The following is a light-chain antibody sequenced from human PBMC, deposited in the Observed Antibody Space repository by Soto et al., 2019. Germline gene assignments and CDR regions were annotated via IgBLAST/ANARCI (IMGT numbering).Light chain of an antibody. Sequence: DIQLTQSPSFLSASVEDRVTISCRASYDISSSLDWYQQEPGKPPKLLIYDSSTLQTGVPSRLTGSGSGRKFTITISGLQFVDFATYFCQQLSHYPYTFGQGTKLEI. J-gene: IGKJ2*01. CDR3: QQLSHYPYT. V-gene: IGKV1-9*01. CDR2: DSS. CDR1: YDISSS.